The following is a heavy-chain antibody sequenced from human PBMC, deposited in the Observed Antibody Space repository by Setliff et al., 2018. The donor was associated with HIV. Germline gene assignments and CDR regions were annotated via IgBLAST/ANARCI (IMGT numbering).Heavy chain of an antibody. CDR2: ISAYNGNT. Sequence: ASVKVSCKASGYTFTSYGISWVRQAPGQGLEWMGWISAYNGNTNYAQKLQGRVTMTTDTSTSTAYMELRSLRSDDTAVYYRARAGPGSDQTMIVVVTPPREFDYWGQGTLVTVSS. D-gene: IGHD3-22*01. V-gene: IGHV1-18*01. CDR3: ARAGPGSDQTMIVVVTPPREFDY. CDR1: GYTFTSYG. J-gene: IGHJ4*02.